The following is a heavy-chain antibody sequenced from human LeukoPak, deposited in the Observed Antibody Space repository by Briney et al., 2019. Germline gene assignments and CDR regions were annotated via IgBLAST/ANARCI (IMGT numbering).Heavy chain of an antibody. CDR2: ISSSGRTI. J-gene: IGHJ4*02. Sequence: GGSLRLSCAASGFTFSSYEMNWVRQAPGKGLEWVSYISSSGRTIYYADSVKGRFTISRDNAKNSLYLQMNSLRAEDTAVYYCARELGGPHFDYWGQGTLVTVSS. CDR1: GFTFSSYE. V-gene: IGHV3-48*03. CDR3: ARELGGPHFDY. D-gene: IGHD2-15*01.